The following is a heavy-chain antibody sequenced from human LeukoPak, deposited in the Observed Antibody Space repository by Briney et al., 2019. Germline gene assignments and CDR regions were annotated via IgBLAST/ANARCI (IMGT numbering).Heavy chain of an antibody. V-gene: IGHV3-21*01. CDR1: GFTFSSYS. CDR2: ISSSSSYI. J-gene: IGHJ4*02. CDR3: ARDARVYYYDSSGYSYYFDY. Sequence: GGSLRLSCAASGFTFSSYSMTWVRQAPVKGLEWVSSISSSSSYIYYADSVKGRFTISRDNAKNSLYLQMNSLRAEDTAVYYCARDARVYYYDSSGYSYYFDYWGQGTLVTVSS. D-gene: IGHD3-22*01.